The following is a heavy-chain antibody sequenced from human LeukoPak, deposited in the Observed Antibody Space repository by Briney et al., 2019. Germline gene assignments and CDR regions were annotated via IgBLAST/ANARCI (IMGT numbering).Heavy chain of an antibody. J-gene: IGHJ4*02. CDR1: GGTFSSYT. Sequence: SVKVSCKASGGTFSSYTISWVRQAPGQGLEWMGKIIPILGIANYAQKFQGRVTITADKSTSTAYMELSSLRSEDTAVYYCARDLEVPVSVNWGATTAGLDYWGQGTLVTVSS. CDR3: ARDLEVPVSVNWGATTAGLDY. D-gene: IGHD1-26*01. V-gene: IGHV1-69*04. CDR2: IIPILGIA.